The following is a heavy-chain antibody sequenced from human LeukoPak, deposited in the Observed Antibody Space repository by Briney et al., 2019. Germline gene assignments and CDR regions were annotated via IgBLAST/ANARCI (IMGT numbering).Heavy chain of an antibody. V-gene: IGHV4-39*07. CDR2: IYYSGST. D-gene: IGHD1-26*01. CDR1: GGSISSSSYY. CDR3: ARDSGSYRDDAFDI. J-gene: IGHJ3*02. Sequence: SETLSLTCTVSGGSISSSSYYWGWIRQPPGKGLEWIGSIYYSGSTNYNPSLKSRVTISVDTSKNQFSLKLSSVTAADTAVYYCARDSGSYRDDAFDIWGQGTMVTVSS.